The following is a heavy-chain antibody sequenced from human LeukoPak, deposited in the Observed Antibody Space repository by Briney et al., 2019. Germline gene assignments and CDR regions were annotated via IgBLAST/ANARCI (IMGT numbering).Heavy chain of an antibody. V-gene: IGHV4-39*01. CDR1: GGSISSSSYY. CDR2: ISYSGST. Sequence: SETLSLTCTVSGGSISSSSYYWGWIRQSPGKGLEWIGSISYSGSTYYNPSLKSRVIVSVDTSKKQFSLKLSSVTAADTAVYYCARLRDYYYYCMGVWGKGTPVTVSS. J-gene: IGHJ6*03. CDR3: ARLRDYYYYCMGV.